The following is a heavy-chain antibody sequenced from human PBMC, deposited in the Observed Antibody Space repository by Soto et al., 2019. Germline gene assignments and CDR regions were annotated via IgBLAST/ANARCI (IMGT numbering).Heavy chain of an antibody. D-gene: IGHD4-4*01. CDR3: ARDEGDDYSNYYYYGMDI. J-gene: IGHJ6*02. V-gene: IGHV3-21*01. Sequence: GSLRLSCAASGFTFSSYSMNGGRQAPGKGLEWVSSISSSSSYIYYADSVKGRFTIPRDNAKNSLYLQMNSLRAEDTAVYYCARDEGDDYSNYYYYGMDIWGQGTTVTVSS. CDR1: GFTFSSYS. CDR2: ISSSSSYI.